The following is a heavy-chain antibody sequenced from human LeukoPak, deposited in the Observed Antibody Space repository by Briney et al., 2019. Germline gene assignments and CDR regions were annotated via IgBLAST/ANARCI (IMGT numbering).Heavy chain of an antibody. CDR1: GFTFTSSA. V-gene: IGHV1-18*01. CDR3: AREKGSSYDFWSGAPHYYYGMDV. CDR2: ISAYNGNT. D-gene: IGHD3-3*01. Sequence: ASVKVSCKASGFTFTSSAMQWVRQARGQRLEWMGWISAYNGNTNYAQKLQGRVTMTTDTSTSTAYMELRSLRSDDTAVYYCAREKGSSYDFWSGAPHYYYGMDVWGQGTTVTVSS. J-gene: IGHJ6*02.